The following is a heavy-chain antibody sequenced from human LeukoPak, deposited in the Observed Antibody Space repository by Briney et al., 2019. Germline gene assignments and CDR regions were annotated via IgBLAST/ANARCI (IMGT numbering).Heavy chain of an antibody. Sequence: PGGSLRLSCAASGFTFSSYAMSWVRQAPGKGLEWVSAISGSGGSTYYADSAKGRFTISRDNSKNTLYLQMNSLRAEDTAVYYCAKDYDYVWGSFHSSFDYWGQGTLVAVSS. V-gene: IGHV3-23*01. CDR3: AKDYDYVWGSFHSSFDY. J-gene: IGHJ4*02. CDR2: ISGSGGST. D-gene: IGHD3-16*01. CDR1: GFTFSSYA.